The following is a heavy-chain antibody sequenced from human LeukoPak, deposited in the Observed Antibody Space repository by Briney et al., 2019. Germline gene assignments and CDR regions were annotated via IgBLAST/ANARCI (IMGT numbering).Heavy chain of an antibody. J-gene: IGHJ4*02. V-gene: IGHV1-18*04. D-gene: IGHD3-10*01. Sequence: ASVKVSCKASGYTFPSYFMHWVRQAPGQGLEWMGWISGYNGNTNYAQRLQGRVTMTTDTSTSTAYMELRSLRSDDTAVYYCARSGLPGNYYFDYWGQGALVTVSS. CDR2: ISGYNGNT. CDR3: ARSGLPGNYYFDY. CDR1: GYTFPSYF.